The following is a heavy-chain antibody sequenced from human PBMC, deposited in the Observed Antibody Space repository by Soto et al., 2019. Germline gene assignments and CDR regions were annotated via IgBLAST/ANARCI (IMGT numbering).Heavy chain of an antibody. Sequence: EVQVVESGGGLVQPGGSLRVSCAASGFTLRSHRLHLVRQAPGKGLEWVSRIDTDGGGTSYADSVKGRFTISTDNAKNTVYLQMNGLRAEDTAVFYGATVFDLWGQGTLVTVSS. CDR3: ATVFDL. V-gene: IGHV3-74*01. J-gene: IGHJ5*02. CDR2: IDTDGGGT. CDR1: GFTLRSHR.